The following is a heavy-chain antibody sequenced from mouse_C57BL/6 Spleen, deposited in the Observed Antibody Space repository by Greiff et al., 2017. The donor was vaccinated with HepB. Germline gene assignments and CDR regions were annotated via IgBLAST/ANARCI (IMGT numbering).Heavy chain of an antibody. J-gene: IGHJ1*03. V-gene: IGHV1-69*01. CDR3: ARSTTGV. CDR1: GYTFTSYW. CDR2: IDPSDSYT. D-gene: IGHD2-14*01. Sequence: QVQLQQPGAELVMPGASVKLSCKASGYTFTSYWMHWVKQRPGQGLEWIGEIDPSDSYTNYNQKFKGKSTLTVDKSSSTAYMQLSSLSSADSAVYYCARSTTGVWGTGTTVTVSS.